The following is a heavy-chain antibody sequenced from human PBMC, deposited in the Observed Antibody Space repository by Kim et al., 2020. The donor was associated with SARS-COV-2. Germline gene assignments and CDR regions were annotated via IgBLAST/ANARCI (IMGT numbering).Heavy chain of an antibody. CDR2: ISYDGSNK. Sequence: GGSLRLSCAASGFTFSSYAMHWVRQAPGKGLEWVAVISYDGSNKYYADSVKGRFTISRDNSKNTLYLQMNSLRAEDTAVYYCARDPQAVAAKDTYGMDVWGQGTTVTVSS. D-gene: IGHD6-19*01. J-gene: IGHJ6*02. V-gene: IGHV3-30*04. CDR1: GFTFSSYA. CDR3: ARDPQAVAAKDTYGMDV.